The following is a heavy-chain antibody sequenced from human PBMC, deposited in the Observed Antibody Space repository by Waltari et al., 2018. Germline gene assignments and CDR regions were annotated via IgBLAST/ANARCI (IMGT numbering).Heavy chain of an antibody. CDR3: ARVNQPYSSGWNPFDA. Sequence: VRRAPGNGLEWVAVVSSDGGSKVYADSVKGRCIISSGKSKNTLYLQMNNLRVDETAVYYCARVNQPYSSGWNPFDAWGQGTLVTVSS. J-gene: IGHJ4*02. V-gene: IGHV3-30-3*01. D-gene: IGHD6-19*01. CDR2: VSSDGGSK.